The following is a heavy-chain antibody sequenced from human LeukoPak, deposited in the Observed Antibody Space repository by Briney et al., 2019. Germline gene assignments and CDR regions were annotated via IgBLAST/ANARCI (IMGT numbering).Heavy chain of an antibody. J-gene: IGHJ4*02. CDR3: AKTGPEWVGLRYFDWLLWVYFDY. D-gene: IGHD3-9*01. V-gene: IGHV3-23*01. Sequence: GGSLRLSCAASGFTFSSYGMSWVRQAPGKGLEWVSAISGSGGSTYYADSVKGRFTISRDNSKNTLYLQMNSLRAEDTAVYYCAKTGPEWVGLRYFDWLLWVYFDYWGQGTLVTVSS. CDR2: ISGSGGST. CDR1: GFTFSSYG.